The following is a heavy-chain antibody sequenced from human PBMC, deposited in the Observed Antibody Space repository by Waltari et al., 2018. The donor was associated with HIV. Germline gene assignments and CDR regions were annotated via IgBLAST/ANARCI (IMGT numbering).Heavy chain of an antibody. Sequence: QVQLVESGGGVVQPGGSLRLSCTSSGFTFGTYGMYWVRQAPGKGLQWVAFIRYDGTNKYYADSVKGRFIISRDNSKNTLSLQMHSLRAEDTAVYYCAKAPHHYDSSGPVYWGQGTLVTVSS. CDR1: GFTFGTYG. V-gene: IGHV3-30*02. CDR2: IRYDGTNK. CDR3: AKAPHHYDSSGPVY. J-gene: IGHJ4*02. D-gene: IGHD3-22*01.